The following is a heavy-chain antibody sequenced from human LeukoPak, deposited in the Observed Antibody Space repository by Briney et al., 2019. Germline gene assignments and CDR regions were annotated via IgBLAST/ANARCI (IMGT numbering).Heavy chain of an antibody. CDR1: GFTFSDYY. V-gene: IGHV3-11*06. J-gene: IGHJ4*02. CDR3: ERDGADPNCSGDTCYYSLFDY. CDR2: ISSGGDST. Sequence: GGSLRLSCAASGFTFSDYYMTWIRQAPGKGLEWVSYISSGGDSTKYADSVKGRFSISRDNAKNSLYLQMNSLRAEDTAVYYCERDGADPNCSGDTCYYSLFDYWGQGTLVTVSS. D-gene: IGHD2-15*01.